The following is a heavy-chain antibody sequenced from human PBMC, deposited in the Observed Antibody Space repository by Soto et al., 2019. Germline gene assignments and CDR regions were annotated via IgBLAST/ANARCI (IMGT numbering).Heavy chain of an antibody. D-gene: IGHD6-13*01. V-gene: IGHV3-11*01. Sequence: GGSLRLSCAASGFTFSDYYMSWIRQAPGKGLEWVSYISSSGSTIYYADSVKGRFTISRDNAKNSLYLQMNSLRAEDTAVYYCARDSAVSAAGISYYYYGMDVWGHGTTATVSS. CDR2: ISSSGSTI. CDR3: ARDSAVSAAGISYYYYGMDV. J-gene: IGHJ6*02. CDR1: GFTFSDYY.